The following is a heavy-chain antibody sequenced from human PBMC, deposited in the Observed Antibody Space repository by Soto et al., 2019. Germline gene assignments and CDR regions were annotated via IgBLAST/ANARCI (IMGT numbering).Heavy chain of an antibody. CDR3: ARDPPLLQMEASGSDY. J-gene: IGHJ4*02. CDR1: GFTFSSYG. CDR2: IWYDGSNK. V-gene: IGHV3-33*01. D-gene: IGHD1-1*01. Sequence: GGSLRLSCAASGFTFSSYGMHWVRQAPGKGLEWVAVIWYDGSNKYYADSVKGRFTISRDNSKNTLYLQMNSLRAEDTAVYYCARDPPLLQMEASGSDYWGQGTLVTVSS.